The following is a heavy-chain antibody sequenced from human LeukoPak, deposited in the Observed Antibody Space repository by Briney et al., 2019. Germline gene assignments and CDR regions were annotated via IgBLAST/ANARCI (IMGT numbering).Heavy chain of an antibody. CDR2: INSDGSWT. J-gene: IGHJ3*02. CDR1: GNYW. D-gene: IGHD1-26*01. V-gene: IGHV3-74*01. Sequence: PGGSLRLSCAASGNYWMHWVRQAPGKGLVWVSHINSDGSWTSYADSVKGRFTISKDNAKNTVYLQMNSLRAEDTAVYYCAKEKWELLYAFDIWGQGTMVTVSS. CDR3: AKEKWELLYAFDI.